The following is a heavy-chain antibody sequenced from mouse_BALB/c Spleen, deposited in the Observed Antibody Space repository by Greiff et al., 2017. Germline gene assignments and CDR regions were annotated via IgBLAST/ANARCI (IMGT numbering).Heavy chain of an antibody. CDR3: ARNLYGYYVDY. D-gene: IGHD2-2*01. CDR2: INPGSGGT. J-gene: IGHJ2*01. CDR1: GYAFTNYL. Sequence: QVQLQQSGAELVRPGTSVKVSCKASGYAFTNYLIEWVKQRPGQGLEWIGVINPGSGGTNYNEKFKGKATLTADKSSSTAYMQLSSLTSDDSAVYFCARNLYGYYVDYWGQGTTRTVSS. V-gene: IGHV1-54*01.